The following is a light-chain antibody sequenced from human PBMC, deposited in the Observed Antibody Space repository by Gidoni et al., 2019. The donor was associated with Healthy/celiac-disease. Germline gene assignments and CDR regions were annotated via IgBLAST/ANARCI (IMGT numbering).Light chain of an antibody. Sequence: DIQIPPSPSSLSASAGDRVTITCRASQSMSSYLNWYQQKPGKAPKLLIYAASSLQSGVPSRFSGSGSGTDFTLTISSLQPEDFATYYCQQSYSTPPTFGQGTKVEIK. V-gene: IGKV1-39*01. CDR2: AAS. CDR3: QQSYSTPPT. CDR1: QSMSSY. J-gene: IGKJ1*01.